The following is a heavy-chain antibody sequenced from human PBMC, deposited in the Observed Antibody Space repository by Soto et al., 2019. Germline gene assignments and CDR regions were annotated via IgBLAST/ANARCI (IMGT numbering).Heavy chain of an antibody. V-gene: IGHV1-3*01. D-gene: IGHD2-15*01. CDR2: INACNGDT. CDR3: SSSMGGWFDL. Sequence: QVQLVPSGAEVKKPGASVRVSCRASGYTFTRYGIHWVRQAPGQRLEWLGWINACNGDTKYAQTFEARITITRDTPASTVYMDFSRLRSEVTAVYYCSSSMGGWFDLLGQGTLVPGSS. CDR1: GYTFTRYG. J-gene: IGHJ5*02.